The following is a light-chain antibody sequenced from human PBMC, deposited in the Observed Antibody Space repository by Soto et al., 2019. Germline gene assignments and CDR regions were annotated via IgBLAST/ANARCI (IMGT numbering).Light chain of an antibody. CDR3: QISASDSAHYV. V-gene: IGLV3-21*02. Sequence: SYELTQPPSVSVAPGRAARGTCGGSNIVGSNVQLYQQQPDQASVLAVYDDDVRPSASPERLSGSSSGTTATRTISSVEAGDEADYYYQISASDSAHYVFGRGTKVTVL. CDR2: DDD. CDR1: NIVGSN. J-gene: IGLJ1*01.